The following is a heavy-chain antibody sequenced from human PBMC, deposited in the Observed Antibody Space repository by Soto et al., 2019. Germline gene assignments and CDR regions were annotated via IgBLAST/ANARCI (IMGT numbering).Heavy chain of an antibody. Sequence: QVQLVESGGGVVQPGRSLRLSCAASGFTFSSYAMHWVRQAPGKGLEWVAVISYDGSNKYYADSVKGRVTISRDNSKNTLYLQMNSLRAEDTAVYYCARPLSRDDYNCGYFDLWGRGTLVTFSS. J-gene: IGHJ2*01. CDR2: ISYDGSNK. CDR1: GFTFSSYA. CDR3: ARPLSRDDYNCGYFDL. D-gene: IGHD4-4*01. V-gene: IGHV3-30-3*01.